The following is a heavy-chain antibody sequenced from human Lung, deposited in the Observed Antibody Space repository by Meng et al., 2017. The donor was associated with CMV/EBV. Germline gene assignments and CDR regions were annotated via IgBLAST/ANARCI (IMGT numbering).Heavy chain of an antibody. V-gene: IGHV4-30-4*01. J-gene: IGHJ4*02. Sequence: VLAARPGLVKHTHTLSRTFSVSGCHISSGDYCWSWIRQPPGKGLEWIGYIYYTGSTYYNPSLKSRVIMSVDTSKNQFSLKLNSVTAADTAVYYCARVGGCSGGGCYHRLFDYWGQGTLVTVSS. CDR3: ARVGGCSGGGCYHRLFDY. D-gene: IGHD2-15*01. CDR2: IYYTGST. CDR1: GCHISSGDYC.